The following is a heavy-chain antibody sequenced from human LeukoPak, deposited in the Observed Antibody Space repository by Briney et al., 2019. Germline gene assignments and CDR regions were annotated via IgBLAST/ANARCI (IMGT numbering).Heavy chain of an antibody. CDR2: ISAYNGNT. D-gene: IGHD3-22*01. Sequence: GASVKVSCKASGYTFTSYGISWVRQAPGHGLEWMGWISAYNGNTNYAQKLQGRVTMTTDTSTSTAYMELRSLRSDDTAVYYCARGIYYESPAYFDYWGQGTLVTVSS. CDR1: GYTFTSYG. CDR3: ARGIYYESPAYFDY. J-gene: IGHJ4*02. V-gene: IGHV1-18*01.